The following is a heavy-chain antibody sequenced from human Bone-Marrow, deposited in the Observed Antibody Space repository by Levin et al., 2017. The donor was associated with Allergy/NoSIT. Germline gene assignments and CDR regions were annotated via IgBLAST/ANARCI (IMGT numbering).Heavy chain of an antibody. J-gene: IGHJ4*02. V-gene: IGHV3-9*01. CDR3: AKDIGSGDYVWGSYRS. CDR1: GFTFDDYA. Sequence: QPGGSLRLSCAASGFTFDDYAMHWVRQAPGKGLEWVSGISWNSGSIGYADSVKGRFTISRDNAKNSLYLQMNSLRAEDTALYYCAKDIGSGDYVWGSYRSWGQGTLVTVSS. CDR2: ISWNSGSI. D-gene: IGHD3-16*02.